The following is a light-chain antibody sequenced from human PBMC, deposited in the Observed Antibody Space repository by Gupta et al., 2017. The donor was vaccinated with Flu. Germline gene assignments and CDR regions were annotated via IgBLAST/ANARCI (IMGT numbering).Light chain of an antibody. V-gene: IGLV6-57*03. CDR1: TGSIVSNY. Sequence: NFMLTQPHSVSESPGKTVTISCTRSTGSIVSNYVYWYQQRPGSAPTIVIYENNYRPSGVPDRFSGSIDSSSNSASLTIAGLKTEDEADYYCQSDDNNSVFGGGTKLTVL. J-gene: IGLJ2*01. CDR3: QSDDNNSV. CDR2: ENN.